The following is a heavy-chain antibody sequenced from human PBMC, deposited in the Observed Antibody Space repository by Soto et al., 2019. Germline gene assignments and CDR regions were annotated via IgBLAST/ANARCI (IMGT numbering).Heavy chain of an antibody. CDR3: ARDAPNYYDCSGYYYPTLVY. V-gene: IGHV3-30-3*01. CDR2: ISYDGSNK. CDR1: GFTFSSYA. J-gene: IGHJ4*02. D-gene: IGHD3-22*01. Sequence: GGSLRLSCAASGFTFSSYAMHWVRQAPGKGLEWVAVISYDGSNKYYADSVKGRFTISRDNSKNTLYLQMDSLRAEDTAVYYCARDAPNYYDCSGYYYPTLVYWGQGTLVTVSS.